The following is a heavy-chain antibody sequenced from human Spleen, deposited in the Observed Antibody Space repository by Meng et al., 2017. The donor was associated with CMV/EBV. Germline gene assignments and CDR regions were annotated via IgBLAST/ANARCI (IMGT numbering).Heavy chain of an antibody. Sequence: SCAASGFTFSTYAMSWVRQAPGKGLEWVSAITGGGGGTYYTDSVKGHFTISRDNSKDTLYLQMNSLRVEDTAVYYCAKSGGGWYHFDYWGQGTLVTVSS. CDR2: ITGGGGGT. CDR1: GFTFSTYA. D-gene: IGHD6-19*01. CDR3: AKSGGGWYHFDY. J-gene: IGHJ4*02. V-gene: IGHV3-23*01.